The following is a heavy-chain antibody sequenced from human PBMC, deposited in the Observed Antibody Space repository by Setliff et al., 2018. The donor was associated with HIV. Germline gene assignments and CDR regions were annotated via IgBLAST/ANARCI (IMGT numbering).Heavy chain of an antibody. D-gene: IGHD5-18*01. V-gene: IGHV1-3*03. CDR1: GYTFTSYA. J-gene: IGHJ4*02. Sequence: VASVKVSCKASGYTFTSYAMHWVRQAPGQRLEWMGWINAGNGNTKYSQEFQGRVTITRDTSASTAYMELSSLRSEDMAVYYCAREHTEWIQLWPDFDYWGQGTLVPVSS. CDR3: AREHTEWIQLWPDFDY. CDR2: INAGNGNT.